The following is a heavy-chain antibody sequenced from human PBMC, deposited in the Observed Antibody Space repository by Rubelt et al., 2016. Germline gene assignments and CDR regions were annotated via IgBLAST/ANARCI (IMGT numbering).Heavy chain of an antibody. CDR3: ARYSEVRGAYYYYGMDV. J-gene: IGHJ6*02. D-gene: IGHD3-10*01. Sequence: QLQLQESGPGLVKPSETLSLTCTVSGGSISSGGYYWSWIRQHPGKGLEWIGYIYYSGSTYYNPPLKSPVPISVDTSKNQFSPKLGSATAAETAVYYCARYSEVRGAYYYYGMDVWGQGTTVTVSS. V-gene: IGHV4-31*01. CDR1: GGSISSGGYY. CDR2: IYYSGST.